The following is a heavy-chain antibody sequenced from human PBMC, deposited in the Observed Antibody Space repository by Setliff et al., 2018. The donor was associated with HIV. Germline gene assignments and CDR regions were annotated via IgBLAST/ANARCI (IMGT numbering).Heavy chain of an antibody. CDR2: IYHSGST. CDR3: ARGAYIKMNYCFDY. Sequence: PSETLSLTCTVSGFSISSDYYGGWIRQPPGKGLEWIGSIYHSGSTYYNPSLQSRVTMAVDTSKNQFSLKLSSVTAADTAVYYCARGAYIKMNYCFDYWGRGTLVTVSS. D-gene: IGHD3-16*01. J-gene: IGHJ4*02. V-gene: IGHV4-38-2*02. CDR1: GFSISSDYY.